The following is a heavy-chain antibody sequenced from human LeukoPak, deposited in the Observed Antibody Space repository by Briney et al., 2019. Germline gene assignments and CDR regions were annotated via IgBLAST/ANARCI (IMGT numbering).Heavy chain of an antibody. V-gene: IGHV1-18*01. CDR1: GYTFTSYG. Sequence: ASVKVSCKASGYTFTSYGISWVRQAPGQGLEWMGWISAYNGSTNYAQKLQGRVTMTTDTSTSTAYMELRSLRSDDTAVYYCARDPFPLRYSSGWLYYFDYWGQGTLVTVSS. J-gene: IGHJ4*02. D-gene: IGHD6-19*01. CDR3: ARDPFPLRYSSGWLYYFDY. CDR2: ISAYNGST.